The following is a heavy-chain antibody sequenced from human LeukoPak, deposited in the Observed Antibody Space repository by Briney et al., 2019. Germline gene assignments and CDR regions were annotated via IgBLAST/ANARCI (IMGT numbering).Heavy chain of an antibody. CDR2: INPNNGDT. D-gene: IGHD3-16*01. J-gene: IGHJ3*01. V-gene: IGHV1-2*06. CDR1: GHSFSAYY. Sequence: ASVTVSCKASGHSFSAYYIHWVRQAPGQGLQWMGQINPNNGDTKYTQEFQGRVSMTRDTSISTAYMYLSRLTSDDTAVYYCTTFTAPRNAFDLWGQGTMVTVSS. CDR3: TTFTAPRNAFDL.